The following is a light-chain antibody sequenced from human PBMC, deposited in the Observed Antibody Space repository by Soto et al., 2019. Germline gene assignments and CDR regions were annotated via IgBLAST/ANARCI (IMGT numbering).Light chain of an antibody. CDR2: GNS. CDR3: VSFTVHYSYV. Sequence: QSALTQPPSVSGAPGQRVTISCTGSSSNIGAGYDVHWYQQLPGTAPKLLIYGNSNRPAGASDRFSGSKSGSTASLTISSLQAEDEADYYCVSFTVHYSYVFGTGTKLTVL. CDR1: SSNIGAGYD. J-gene: IGLJ1*01. V-gene: IGLV1-40*01.